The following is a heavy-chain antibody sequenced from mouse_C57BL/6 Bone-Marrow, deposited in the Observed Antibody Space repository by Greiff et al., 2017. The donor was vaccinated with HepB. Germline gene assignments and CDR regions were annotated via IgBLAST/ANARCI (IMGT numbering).Heavy chain of an antibody. CDR2: INYDGSST. V-gene: IGHV5-16*01. J-gene: IGHJ4*01. CDR1: GFTFSDYY. CDR3: ARVYYGNFHYAMDY. Sequence: EVKLVESEGGLVQPGSSMKLSCTASGFTFSDYYMAWVRQVPEKGLEWVANINYDGSSTYYLDSLKSRFIISRDNAKNILYLQMSSLKSEDTATYYCARVYYGNFHYAMDYWGQGTSVTVSS. D-gene: IGHD2-1*01.